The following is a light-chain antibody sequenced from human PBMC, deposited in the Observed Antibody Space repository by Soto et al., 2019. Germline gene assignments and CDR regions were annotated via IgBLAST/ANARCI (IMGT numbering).Light chain of an antibody. J-gene: IGLJ2*01. CDR2: EGN. CDR1: SSDVGSFNL. CDR3: CSYAGSSTSVV. Sequence: QSVLTQPASVSGSPGQPITISCTGASSDVGSFNLVSWYQQHPGEAPKLMIYEGNKRPSGVSDRFSGSKAGNTASLAISGLRAEDEADYYCCSYAGSSTSVVFGGGTELTVL. V-gene: IGLV2-23*01.